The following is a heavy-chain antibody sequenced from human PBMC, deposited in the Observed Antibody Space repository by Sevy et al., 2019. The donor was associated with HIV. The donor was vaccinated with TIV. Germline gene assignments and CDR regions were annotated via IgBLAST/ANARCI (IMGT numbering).Heavy chain of an antibody. CDR3: ARGRVTSHYFDY. Sequence: GGSLRLSCGDYGFTFIDYAMHWVRQAPGKGLEWVAVISDDGSKTYYADSVNGRFTISRDNSKNTLYLQMNSLRADDTAVYYCARGRVTSHYFDYWGQGTLVTVSS. J-gene: IGHJ4*02. CDR2: ISDDGSKT. CDR1: GFTFIDYA. D-gene: IGHD2-21*02. V-gene: IGHV3-30*04.